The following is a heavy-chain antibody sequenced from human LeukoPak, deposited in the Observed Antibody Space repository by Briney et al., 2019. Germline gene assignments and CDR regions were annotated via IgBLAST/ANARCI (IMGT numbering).Heavy chain of an antibody. D-gene: IGHD2-15*01. CDR2: IYYSGST. CDR1: GFTFSSYA. J-gene: IGHJ6*02. V-gene: IGHV4-39*01. CDR3: ARQTPASHYYYYGMDV. Sequence: GSLRLSCAASGFTFSSYAMSWIRQPPGKGLEWIGSIYYSGSTYYNPSLKSRVTISVDTSKNQFSLKLSSVTAADTAVYYCARQTPASHYYYYGMDVWGQGTTVTVSS.